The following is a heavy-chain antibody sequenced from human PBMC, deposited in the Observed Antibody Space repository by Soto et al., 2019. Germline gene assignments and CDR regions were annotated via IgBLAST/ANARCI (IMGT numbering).Heavy chain of an antibody. CDR2: FFYGGNT. J-gene: IGHJ1*01. D-gene: IGHD3-22*01. V-gene: IGHV4-59*01. CDR3: ASAPTLIDSSGYYWPEYFQH. CDR1: RGSISSYY. Sequence: QVQLQESGPGLVKPSETLSLTCTVSRGSISSYYWSWIRHPPGKGLESIGYFFYGGNTAYSPSLKSLVTISLDTSQNQFSLKMTSVTAADTAVYYCASAPTLIDSSGYYWPEYFQHWGQGTLVTVSP.